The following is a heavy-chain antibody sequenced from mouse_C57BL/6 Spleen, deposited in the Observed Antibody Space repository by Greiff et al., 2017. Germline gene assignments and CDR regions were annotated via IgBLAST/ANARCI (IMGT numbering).Heavy chain of an antibody. CDR3: SLNYYGSSYRFAY. Sequence: QVQLQQSGAELARPGASVKLSCKASGYTFTSYGISWVKQRTGQGLEWIGEIKPRSGNTYYNEKFKGKATLTADKSSSTAYMELRSLPSEDSAVYFCSLNYYGSSYRFAYWGQGTLVTVSA. D-gene: IGHD1-1*01. J-gene: IGHJ3*01. CDR2: IKPRSGNT. CDR1: GYTFTSYG. V-gene: IGHV1-81*01.